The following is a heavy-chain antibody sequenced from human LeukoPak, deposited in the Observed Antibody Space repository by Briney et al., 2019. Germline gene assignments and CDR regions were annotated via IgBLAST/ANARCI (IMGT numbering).Heavy chain of an antibody. CDR1: GASISSYY. CDR2: IYGSEST. J-gene: IGHJ4*02. D-gene: IGHD1-26*01. CDR3: ARKGRSGGDYLDY. V-gene: IGHV4-4*07. Sequence: SETLSLTCTVSGASISSYYWSWIRQPAGKGLEWIGRIYGSESTNYNPSLKSRVTMSVDTSKNQFSLKLSSVTAADTAVYYCARKGRSGGDYLDYWGQGTLVTVSS.